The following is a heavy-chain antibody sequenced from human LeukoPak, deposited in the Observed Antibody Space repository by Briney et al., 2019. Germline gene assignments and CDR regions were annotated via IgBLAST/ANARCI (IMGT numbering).Heavy chain of an antibody. CDR2: ISSSSSYI. V-gene: IGHV3-21*01. CDR1: GFTFSSYS. CDR3: ARDIYYDSSGYPFDDY. D-gene: IGHD3-22*01. Sequence: GGSLRLSCAASGFTFSSYSMNWVRQAPGKGLEWVSSISSSSSYIYYADSVKGRFTISRDNAKNSLYLQMNSLRAEDTAVYYCARDIYYDSSGYPFDDYWGQGTLVTVSS. J-gene: IGHJ4*02.